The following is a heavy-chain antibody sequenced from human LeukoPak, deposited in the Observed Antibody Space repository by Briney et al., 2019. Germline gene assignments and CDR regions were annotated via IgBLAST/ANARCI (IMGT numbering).Heavy chain of an antibody. Sequence: SETLSLTCAVYGGSFSGYYWSWIRQPPGKGLEWIGEINHSRSTNYNPSLKSRVTISVDTSKNQFSLKLSSVTAADTAVYYCAKTAYGSGFMDVWGKGTTVTISS. CDR1: GGSFSGYY. D-gene: IGHD3-10*01. CDR3: AKTAYGSGFMDV. CDR2: INHSRST. J-gene: IGHJ6*03. V-gene: IGHV4-34*01.